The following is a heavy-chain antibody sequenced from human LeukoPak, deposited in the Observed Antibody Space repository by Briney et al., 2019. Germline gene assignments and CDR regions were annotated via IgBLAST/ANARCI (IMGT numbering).Heavy chain of an antibody. D-gene: IGHD3-22*01. CDR3: ARLDYYDPYYFDY. J-gene: IGHJ4*02. V-gene: IGHV3-66*01. CDR1: GFTVSSNY. Sequence: GGSLRLSCAASGFTVSSNYMSWVRQAPGKGLEWVSVIYSGGSTYYADSVKGRFTISRDNSKNTLYLQMSSLRAEDTAVYYCARLDYYDPYYFDYWGQGTLVTVSS. CDR2: IYSGGST.